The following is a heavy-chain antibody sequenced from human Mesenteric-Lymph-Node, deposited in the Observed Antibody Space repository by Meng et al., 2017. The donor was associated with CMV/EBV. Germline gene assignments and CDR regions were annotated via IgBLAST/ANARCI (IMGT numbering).Heavy chain of an antibody. D-gene: IGHD4-11*01. V-gene: IGHV3-7*01. CDR1: GFSFSSYW. Sequence: GESLKISCAASGFSFSSYWMTWVRQAPGKGLEWVANIKQDGSEKNYVDSVKGRFSVSRDNAKNSLYLQMDTLRAEDTAVYYCARGGVGDYKPPYYGMDVWGQGTTVTVSS. CDR3: ARGGVGDYKPPYYGMDV. CDR2: IKQDGSEK. J-gene: IGHJ6*02.